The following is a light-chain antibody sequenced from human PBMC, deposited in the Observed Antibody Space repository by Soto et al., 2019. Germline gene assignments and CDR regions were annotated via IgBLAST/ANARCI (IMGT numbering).Light chain of an antibody. CDR1: QGINIF. CDR3: QHRYSYPRT. Sequence: DMQLSQAPSFLSASVGDRVTITCRASQGINIFLAWFQQKPGKAPNLLISAASTLQSGVPSRFSGSGSETEFTLTFTSLQPEDSATYSWQHRYSYPRTFAQGTKVDIK. J-gene: IGKJ2*01. V-gene: IGKV1-9*01. CDR2: AAS.